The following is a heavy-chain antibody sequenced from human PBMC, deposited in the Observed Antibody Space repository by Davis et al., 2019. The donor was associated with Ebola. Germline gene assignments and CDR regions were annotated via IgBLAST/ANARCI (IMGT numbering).Heavy chain of an antibody. Sequence: AASVKVSCKASGYTFTGYYMHWVRQAPGQRLEWMGWVHGGNGNTKYSQRFQGRVTITTDTSASTAYLDLSSLRAEDTAVYYCARDVGYYYDSSGYASFDYWGQGTLVTVSS. CDR3: ARDVGYYYDSSGYASFDY. CDR2: VHGGNGNT. J-gene: IGHJ4*02. V-gene: IGHV1-3*01. D-gene: IGHD3-22*01. CDR1: GYTFTGYY.